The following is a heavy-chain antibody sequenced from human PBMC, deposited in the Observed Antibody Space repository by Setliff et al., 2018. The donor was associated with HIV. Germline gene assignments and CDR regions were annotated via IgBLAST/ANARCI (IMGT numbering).Heavy chain of an antibody. CDR1: GVSFSGYY. D-gene: IGHD2-15*01. J-gene: IGHJ4*02. V-gene: IGHV4-34*01. CDR3: ARGGLGVVGAIDY. Sequence: SETLSLTCAVYGVSFSGYYWTWIRQPPGRGLEWIGEIIHSGGTNYNRSLKSRVTISVDTSKNQFSLNLSSVTAADTAVYYCARGGLGVVGAIDYWSQGTLVTVSS. CDR2: IIHSGGT.